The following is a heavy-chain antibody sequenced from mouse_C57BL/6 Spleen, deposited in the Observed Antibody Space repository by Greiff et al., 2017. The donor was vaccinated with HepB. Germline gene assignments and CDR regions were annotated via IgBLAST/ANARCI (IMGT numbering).Heavy chain of an antibody. CDR3: ARGRSLDY. J-gene: IGHJ2*01. V-gene: IGHV5-4*03. CDR2: ISDGGSYT. CDR1: GFTFSSYA. Sequence: DVMLVESGGGLVKPGGSLKLSCAASGFTFSSYAMSWVRQTPEKRLEWVATISDGGSYTYYPDNVKGRFTISRDNAKNNLYLQMSHLKSEDTAMYYCARGRSLDYWGQGTTLTVSS.